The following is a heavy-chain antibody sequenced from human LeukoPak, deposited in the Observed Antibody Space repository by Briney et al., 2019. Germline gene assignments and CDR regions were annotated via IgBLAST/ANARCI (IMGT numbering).Heavy chain of an antibody. V-gene: IGHV1-69*06. CDR1: GGTFSSYA. J-gene: IGHJ6*03. D-gene: IGHD4-23*01. CDR3: ARAGVWDYGGNPFNYYYYYMDV. CDR2: INPIFGTA. Sequence: GSSVKVSCKASGGTFSSYAISWVRQAPGQGLEWMGGINPIFGTANYAQKFQGRVTITADKSTSTVYMELSSLRSEDTAVYYCARAGVWDYGGNPFNYYYYYMDVWGKGTTVTVSS.